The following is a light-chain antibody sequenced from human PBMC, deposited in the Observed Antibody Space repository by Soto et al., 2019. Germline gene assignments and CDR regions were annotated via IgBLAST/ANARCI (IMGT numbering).Light chain of an antibody. CDR3: LQYGGSPWT. J-gene: IGKJ1*01. CDR2: GVS. Sequence: ENVLTQSPGTLSLSPGERATLSCRASQSVTINYLAWYQQKPGQAPRLLIYGVSTRATGIPNRFSGSGSGTDFTLTISRLEPEDFAVYFCLQYGGSPWTFGQGTKVDIK. CDR1: QSVTINY. V-gene: IGKV3-20*01.